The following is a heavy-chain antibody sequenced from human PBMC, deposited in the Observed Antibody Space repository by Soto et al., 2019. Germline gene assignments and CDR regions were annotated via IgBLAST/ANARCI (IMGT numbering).Heavy chain of an antibody. D-gene: IGHD1-20*01. V-gene: IGHV3-23*01. CDR2: TGISGRTT. CDR1: GFSVNTYA. Sequence: GGSLRLSCAASGFSVNTYAMSWVRQAPGKGLEWVSTTGISGRTTYYADSVKGRFTVSRDDSQNTLDLQMSSLRAEDTAVYYCATVHNASRSFNYWGQGTLVTVSS. J-gene: IGHJ4*02. CDR3: ATVHNASRSFNY.